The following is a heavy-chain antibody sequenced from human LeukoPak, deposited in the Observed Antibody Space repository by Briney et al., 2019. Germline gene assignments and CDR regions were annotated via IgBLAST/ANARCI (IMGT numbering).Heavy chain of an antibody. CDR3: AKRGDGAFDAFDI. D-gene: IGHD2-21*02. J-gene: IGHJ3*02. CDR1: GFTFSSYA. V-gene: IGHV3-23*01. CDR2: ISGSGGST. Sequence: GGSLRLSCAASGFTFSSYAMSWVRQAPGKGQEWVSAISGSGGSTYYADSVKGRFTISRDNSKNTLYLQMNSLRAEDTAVYYCAKRGDGAFDAFDIWGQGTMVTVSS.